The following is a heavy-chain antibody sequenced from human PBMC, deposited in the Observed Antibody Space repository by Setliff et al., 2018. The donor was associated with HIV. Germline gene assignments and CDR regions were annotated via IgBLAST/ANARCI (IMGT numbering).Heavy chain of an antibody. D-gene: IGHD6-19*01. J-gene: IGHJ4*02. CDR3: ARSPRIGVAGEFEY. V-gene: IGHV4-4*09. CDR2: IYTSGNV. CDR1: GGSISSYY. Sequence: PSETLSLTCTVSGGSISSYYWSWIRQPPGKGLEWIGYIYTSGNVNYNPSLNSRVTISVDTSKNQFSLKVNSVTAADTAVYYCARSPRIGVAGEFEYWGQGTLVTVSS.